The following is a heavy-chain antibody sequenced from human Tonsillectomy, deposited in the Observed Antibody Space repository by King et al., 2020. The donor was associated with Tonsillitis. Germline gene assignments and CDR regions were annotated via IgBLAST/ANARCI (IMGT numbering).Heavy chain of an antibody. Sequence: VQLQESGPGLVKPSQTLSLTCTVSGGSISSGDYYWSWIRQPPGKGLEWIGYIYYSGSTYYNPSLKSRVTISVDTSKNQFSLKLSSVTAADTAVYYCARESYYYYSSGYLYYFDYWGQGTLVTVSS. J-gene: IGHJ4*02. CDR1: GGSISSGDYY. V-gene: IGHV4-30-4*01. D-gene: IGHD3-22*01. CDR2: IYYSGST. CDR3: ARESYYYYSSGYLYYFDY.